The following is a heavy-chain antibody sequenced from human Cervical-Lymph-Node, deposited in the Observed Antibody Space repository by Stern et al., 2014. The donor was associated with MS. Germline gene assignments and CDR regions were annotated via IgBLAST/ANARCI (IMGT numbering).Heavy chain of an antibody. CDR2: IYPRDSDA. CDR1: GYSFTTYW. Sequence: EVHLVESGAEVKKPGESLKISCKASGYSFTTYWIGWVRQMSGKGLEWMGIIYPRDSDARLSPSFQGQVTISVDKSITTAYLQWSSLKASDTAMYYCARRGPAAEIDFWGQGTLVTVSS. V-gene: IGHV5-51*01. J-gene: IGHJ4*02. D-gene: IGHD6-13*01. CDR3: ARRGPAAEIDF.